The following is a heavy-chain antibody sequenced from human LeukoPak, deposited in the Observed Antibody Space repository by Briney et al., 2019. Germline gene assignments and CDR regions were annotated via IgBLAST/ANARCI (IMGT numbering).Heavy chain of an antibody. D-gene: IGHD5-24*01. Sequence: PSETLSLTCTVSGDSISSYYWSWIRQPPGKGLEWIGYIYYSGSTYYNPSLKSRFTISVDTSKNQFSLTLSSVTAADTAMFHCARAAEATIRPYFDYWGQGTLVTVSS. V-gene: IGHV4-59*06. CDR3: ARAAEATIRPYFDY. J-gene: IGHJ4*02. CDR1: GDSISSYY. CDR2: IYYSGST.